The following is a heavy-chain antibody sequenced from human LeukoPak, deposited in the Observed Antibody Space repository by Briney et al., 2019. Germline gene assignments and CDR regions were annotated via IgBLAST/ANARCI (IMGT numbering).Heavy chain of an antibody. CDR3: ARHSSSSMGRVPPYYYYYMDV. CDR2: IYPGDSDS. Sequence: GESLKISCKGFGYSFTNYWIGCVRQMPGKGLEWMGIIYPGDSDSRYSPSFQGQVTFSADKSISTAYLQWSSLKASDTAMYYCARHSSSSMGRVPPYYYYYMDVWGKGTTVTVSS. V-gene: IGHV5-51*01. J-gene: IGHJ6*03. CDR1: GYSFTNYW. D-gene: IGHD6-6*01.